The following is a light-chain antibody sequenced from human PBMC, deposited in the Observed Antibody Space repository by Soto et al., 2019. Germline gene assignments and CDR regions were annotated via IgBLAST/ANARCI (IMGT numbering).Light chain of an antibody. V-gene: IGLV3-1*01. J-gene: IGLJ2*01. CDR1: KLGDTY. CDR3: QAWDSTTGVV. Sequence: ELTQPPSVSVSPGQTASITCSGDKLGDTYACWYQQKPGQSPVLVIYLDTKRPSGIPERFSGSNSGNTATLTISGTQAMDEADYYCQAWDSTTGVVFGGGTKLTVL. CDR2: LDT.